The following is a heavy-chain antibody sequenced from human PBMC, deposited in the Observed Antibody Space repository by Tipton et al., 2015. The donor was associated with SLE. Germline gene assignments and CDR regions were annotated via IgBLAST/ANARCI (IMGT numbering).Heavy chain of an antibody. Sequence: SLRLSCAASGFTFSSYGMHWVRQAPGKGLEWVSAISGSGGSTYYADSVKGRFTISRDNSKNTLYLQMNSLRAEDTAVYYCAKGSGYDYDYWYFDLWGRGTLVTVSS. CDR3: AKGSGYDYDYWYFDL. CDR2: ISGSGGST. J-gene: IGHJ2*01. V-gene: IGHV3-23*01. D-gene: IGHD5-12*01. CDR1: GFTFSSYG.